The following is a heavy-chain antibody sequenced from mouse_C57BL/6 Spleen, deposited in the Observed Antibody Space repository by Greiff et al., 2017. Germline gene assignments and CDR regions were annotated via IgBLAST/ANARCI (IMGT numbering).Heavy chain of an antibody. V-gene: IGHV1-59*01. J-gene: IGHJ4*01. CDR1: GYTFTSYW. CDR2: IDPSDSYT. Sequence: QVQLQQPGAELVRPGTSVKLSCKASGYTFTSYWMHWVKQRPGQGLEWIGVIDPSDSYTNYNQKFKGKATLTVDTSSSTAYMQLSSLTSEDSAVYYCARGYYGNPYYYAMDYWGQGTSVTVSS. CDR3: ARGYYGNPYYYAMDY. D-gene: IGHD2-1*01.